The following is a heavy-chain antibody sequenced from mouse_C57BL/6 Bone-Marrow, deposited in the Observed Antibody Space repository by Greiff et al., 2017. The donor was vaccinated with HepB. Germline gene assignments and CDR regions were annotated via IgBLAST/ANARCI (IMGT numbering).Heavy chain of an antibody. CDR2: ISYSGST. J-gene: IGHJ4*01. V-gene: IGHV3-8*01. CDR1: GYSITSDY. CDR3: ARGETAQAPYYAMDY. D-gene: IGHD3-2*02. Sequence: EVQGVESGPGLAKPSQTLSLTCSVTGYSITSDYWNWIRKFPGNKLEYMGYISYSGSTYYNPSLKSRISITRDTSKNQYYLQLNSVTTEDTATYYCARGETAQAPYYAMDYWGQGTSVTVSS.